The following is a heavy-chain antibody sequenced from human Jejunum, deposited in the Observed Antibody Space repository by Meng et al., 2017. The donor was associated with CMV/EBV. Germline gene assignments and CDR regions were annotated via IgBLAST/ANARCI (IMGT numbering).Heavy chain of an antibody. V-gene: IGHV4-30-4*01. CDR1: GGSFSGGDYY. CDR2: IYYSGST. Sequence: VQLRESVPGLQKPPQTLSLTCTVLGGSFSGGDYYWSWIRQPPGKGLEWIGCIYYSGSTYYNPSLKGRVTISVDTSKNQFSLNLSSVTAADTAVYYCARGQRSYSGSYPEWFDPWGQGTLVTVSS. J-gene: IGHJ5*02. D-gene: IGHD1-26*01. CDR3: ARGQRSYSGSYPEWFDP.